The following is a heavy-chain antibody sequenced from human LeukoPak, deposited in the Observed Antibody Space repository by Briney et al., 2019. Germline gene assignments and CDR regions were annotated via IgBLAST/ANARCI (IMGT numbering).Heavy chain of an antibody. V-gene: IGHV1-18*01. Sequence: GASAKVSCKASGYTFTSYGISWVRQAPGQGLEWMGWISAYNGNTNYAQKLQGRVTMTTDTSTSTAYMELSSLRSEDTAVYYCATPLTEHSGSYGSYWGQGTLVTVSS. CDR1: GYTFTSYG. CDR3: ATPLTEHSGSYGSY. D-gene: IGHD1-26*01. J-gene: IGHJ4*02. CDR2: ISAYNGNT.